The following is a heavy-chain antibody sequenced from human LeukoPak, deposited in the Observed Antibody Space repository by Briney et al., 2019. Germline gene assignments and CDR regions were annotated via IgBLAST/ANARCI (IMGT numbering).Heavy chain of an antibody. CDR1: GGSISSTSYY. J-gene: IGHJ6*03. CDR3: ARDPPYGCSGGSCYGSYYYMDV. D-gene: IGHD2-15*01. V-gene: IGHV4-39*07. Sequence: PSETLSLTCVVSGGSISSTSYYWGWIRQPPGKGLEWIGSIYYSGSTYYSPSLKSRVTISVDTSKNQFSLKLSSVTAADTAVYYCARDPPYGCSGGSCYGSYYYMDVWGKGTTVTVSS. CDR2: IYYSGST.